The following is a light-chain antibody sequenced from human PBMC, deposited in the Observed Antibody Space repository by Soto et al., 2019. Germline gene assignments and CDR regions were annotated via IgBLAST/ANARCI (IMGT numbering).Light chain of an antibody. CDR1: QGISSY. J-gene: IGKJ5*01. Sequence: AIRMTQSPSSFSASTGDRVTITCRASQGISSYLAWYQQQPGKAPKLLIYAASTLQSGVPSRFSGSGSGTDFSLTISCLQSEDFATYYCQQYYSYPITFGQGTLLEIK. V-gene: IGKV1-8*01. CDR2: AAS. CDR3: QQYYSYPIT.